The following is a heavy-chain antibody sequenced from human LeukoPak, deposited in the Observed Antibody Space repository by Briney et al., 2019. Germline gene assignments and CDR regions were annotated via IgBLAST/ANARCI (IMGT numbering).Heavy chain of an antibody. CDR1: GGSISSGDYY. D-gene: IGHD3-3*01. Sequence: SETLSLTCTVSGGSISSGDYYWSWIRQPPGKGLEWIGYIYYSGSTYYNPSLKSRVTISVDTSKNQFSLKLSPVTAADTAVYYCARSLTIFGVVTDWGQGTLVTV. CDR3: ARSLTIFGVVTD. J-gene: IGHJ4*02. V-gene: IGHV4-30-4*08. CDR2: IYYSGST.